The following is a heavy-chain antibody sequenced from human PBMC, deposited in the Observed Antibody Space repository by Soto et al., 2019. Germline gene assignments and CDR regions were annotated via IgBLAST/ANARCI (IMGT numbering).Heavy chain of an antibody. CDR2: ISYDGSNK. Sequence: QPGGSLRLSCAASGFTFSSYAMHWVRQAPGKGLEWVAVISYDGSNKYYADSVKGRFTISRDNSKNTLYLQMNSLRAEDTAVYYCARGPLLPAATRIAAAGTRRGMDVWSQGTTVTVSS. CDR1: GFTFSSYA. J-gene: IGHJ6*02. D-gene: IGHD6-13*01. V-gene: IGHV3-30-3*01. CDR3: ARGPLLPAATRIAAAGTRRGMDV.